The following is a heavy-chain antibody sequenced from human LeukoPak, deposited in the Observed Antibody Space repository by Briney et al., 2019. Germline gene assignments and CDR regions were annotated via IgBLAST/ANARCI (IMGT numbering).Heavy chain of an antibody. V-gene: IGHV3-74*01. D-gene: IGHD2/OR15-2a*01. CDR3: VSFYETY. Sequence: GGSLRLSCAASGSYWMHWVRQAPGKGLVWVSHINSDGSWISYADSVKGRFTISKDNAKNTVYLQMNNLRAEDTAVYYCVSFYETYRGRGTLVTVSS. CDR1: GSYW. CDR2: INSDGSWI. J-gene: IGHJ4*02.